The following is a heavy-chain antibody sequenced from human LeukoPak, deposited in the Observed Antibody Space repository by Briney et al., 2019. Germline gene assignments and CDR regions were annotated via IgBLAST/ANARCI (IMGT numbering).Heavy chain of an antibody. J-gene: IGHJ6*03. CDR1: GYTFTSYD. CDR2: MNPNSGNT. CDR3: ASPTGRQQLVNPYYYYYMDV. D-gene: IGHD6-13*01. V-gene: IGHV1-8*01. Sequence: ASVKVSCKASGYTFTSYDINWVRQATGQGLEWMGWMNPNSGNTGYAQKFQGRVTITADESTSTAYMELSSLRSEDTAVYYCASPTGRQQLVNPYYYYYMDVWGKGTTVTVSS.